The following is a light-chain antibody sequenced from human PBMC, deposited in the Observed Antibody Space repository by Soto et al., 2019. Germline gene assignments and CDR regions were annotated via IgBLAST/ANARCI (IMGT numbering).Light chain of an antibody. CDR2: AAS. CDR3: QKYNSAAPT. Sequence: DIQMTQSPSSLSASVGDRVTITCRASEGLSKYLAWYQQKPGKVPNLLIYAASTLHSGIPSRFSGSGSGTDFTLTISSLQPEDVATYYCQKYNSAAPTFGPGTKVEIK. CDR1: EGLSKY. V-gene: IGKV1-27*01. J-gene: IGKJ3*01.